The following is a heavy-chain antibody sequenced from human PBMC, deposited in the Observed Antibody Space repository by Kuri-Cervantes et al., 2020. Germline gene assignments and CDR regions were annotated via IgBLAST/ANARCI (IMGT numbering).Heavy chain of an antibody. D-gene: IGHD7-27*01. CDR2: ISSSSSYI. CDR1: GFTFSSYS. CDR3: ARVWADYYYYYGMDV. J-gene: IGHJ6*02. V-gene: IGHV3-21*01. Sequence: GESLKISCAASGFTFSSYSVNWVRQAPGKGLEWVSSISSSSSYIYYADSVKGRFTISRDNAKNSLYLQMNSLRAEDTAVYYCARVWADYYYYYGMDVWGQGTTVTVSS.